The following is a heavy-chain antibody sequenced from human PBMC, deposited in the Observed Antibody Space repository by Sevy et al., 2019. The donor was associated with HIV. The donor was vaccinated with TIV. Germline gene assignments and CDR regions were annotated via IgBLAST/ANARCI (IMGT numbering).Heavy chain of an antibody. CDR2: ISSSSSTI. Sequence: GGSLRLSCAASGFTFSSYSMNWVRQAPGKGLEWVSYISSSSSTIYYADSVKGRFTISRDKAKNSLYLQMNSLRDEDTAVYYCARVGYYGSGSYYNGGYYYYGMDVWGQGTTVTVSS. D-gene: IGHD3-10*01. CDR3: ARVGYYGSGSYYNGGYYYYGMDV. J-gene: IGHJ6*02. V-gene: IGHV3-48*02. CDR1: GFTFSSYS.